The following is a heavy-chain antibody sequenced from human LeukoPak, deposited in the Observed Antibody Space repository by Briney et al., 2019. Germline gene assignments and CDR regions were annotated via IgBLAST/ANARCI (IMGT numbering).Heavy chain of an antibody. V-gene: IGHV1-69*04. CDR1: GGTFSSYA. Sequence: GSSVKVSCKASGGTFSSYAFSWVRQAPGQGLEWMGRIIPILDIANYAQKFQGRVTMTEDTSTDTAYMELSSLRSEDTAVYYCATLRGATYDAFDIWGQGTMVTVSS. J-gene: IGHJ3*02. D-gene: IGHD1-26*01. CDR2: IIPILDIA. CDR3: ATLRGATYDAFDI.